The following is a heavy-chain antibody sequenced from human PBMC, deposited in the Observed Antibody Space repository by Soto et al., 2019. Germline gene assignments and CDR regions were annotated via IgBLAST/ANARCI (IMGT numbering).Heavy chain of an antibody. CDR3: ARAPFCSGYQMQGTLLAPFQH. Sequence: SVKVSCKASGGTFSSYAISWVRQAPGQGLEWMGGIIPIFGTANYAQKFQGRVTITADESTSTAYMELSSLRSEDTAVYYCARAPFCSGYQMQGTLLAPFQHWGQGTLVTVSS. V-gene: IGHV1-69*13. CDR1: GGTFSSYA. D-gene: IGHD3-3*01. CDR2: IIPIFGTA. J-gene: IGHJ1*01.